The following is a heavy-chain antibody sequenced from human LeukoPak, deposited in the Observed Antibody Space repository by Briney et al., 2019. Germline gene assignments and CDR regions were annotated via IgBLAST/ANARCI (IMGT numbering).Heavy chain of an antibody. CDR1: GFTFDDYA. CDR2: ISGDGGST. V-gene: IGHV3-43*02. D-gene: IGHD3-10*01. J-gene: IGHJ4*02. Sequence: PGGSLRLSCAASGFTFDDYAMHWVRQAPGKGLEWVSLISGDGGSTYYADSVKGRFTISRDNSKNSLYLQMNSLRTEDTALYYCAGGGNPYYIDYWGQGTLVTVSS. CDR3: AGGGNPYYIDY.